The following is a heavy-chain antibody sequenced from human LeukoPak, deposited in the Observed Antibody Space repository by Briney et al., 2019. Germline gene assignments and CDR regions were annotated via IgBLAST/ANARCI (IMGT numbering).Heavy chain of an antibody. CDR1: GGSISSSSYF. CDR2: KYYSGST. V-gene: IGHV4-39*02. CDR3: ARSMYSTNADS. Sequence: SETLSLTCTVSGGSISSSSYFWGWIRQPPGKGLEWIGSKYYSGSTYYNPSLKSRVTISVDTSKNHLSLRLSSVTAADTAVYYCARSMYSTNADSWGQGTLVTVSS. J-gene: IGHJ4*02. D-gene: IGHD6-13*01.